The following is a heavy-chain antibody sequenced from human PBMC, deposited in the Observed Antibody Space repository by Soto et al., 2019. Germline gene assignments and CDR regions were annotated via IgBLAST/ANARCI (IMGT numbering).Heavy chain of an antibody. CDR3: ASDSGTYIPPKYIGFVP. CDR2: ISGSSSYI. CDR1: GFTFSSFS. J-gene: IGHJ5*02. D-gene: IGHD3-10*01. Sequence: GGALRLSCAASGFTFSSFSMNCVRQAPGKGLEWVSSISGSSSYIYYADSVKGRFTNSRDNAKNSLFLQMNSLRAEYTAVYYCASDSGTYIPPKYIGFVPWGLGSLVTDYS. V-gene: IGHV3-21*01.